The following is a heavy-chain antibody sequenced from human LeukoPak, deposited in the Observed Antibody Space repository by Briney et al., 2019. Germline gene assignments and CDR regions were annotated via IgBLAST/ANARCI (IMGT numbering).Heavy chain of an antibody. CDR2: VYNSGTT. D-gene: IGHD2/OR15-2a*01. V-gene: IGHV4-59*12. J-gene: IGHJ4*02. CDR1: GGFTSPYK. Sequence: PSETLSLTCTVSGGFTSPYKWNWIRQPPGKGLEWIGFVYNSGTTSYNPSLKNRVTISVDTSKNQFSLKLSSVTAADTAVYYCARLIRGDYVDYWGQGTLVTVSS. CDR3: ARLIRGDYVDY.